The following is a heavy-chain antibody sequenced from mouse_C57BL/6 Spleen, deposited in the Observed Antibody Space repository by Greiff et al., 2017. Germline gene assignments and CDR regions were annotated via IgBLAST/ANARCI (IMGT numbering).Heavy chain of an antibody. CDR2: IYYSGTI. V-gene: IGHV3-5*01. CDR3: ARASDGYSYAMDY. CDR1: GISITTGNYR. J-gene: IGHJ4*01. Sequence: DVQLQESGPGLVKPSQTVFLTCTVTGISITTGNYRWSWIRQFPGNKLEWIGYIYYSGTITYNPSLTSRTTITRDTPKNQFFLEMNSLTAEDTATYYCARASDGYSYAMDYWGQGTSVTVSS. D-gene: IGHD2-3*01.